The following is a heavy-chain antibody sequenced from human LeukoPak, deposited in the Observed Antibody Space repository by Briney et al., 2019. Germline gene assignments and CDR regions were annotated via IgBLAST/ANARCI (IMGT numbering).Heavy chain of an antibody. Sequence: SCKASGYTFTSYYMHWVRQAPGKGLEWVAVISYDGSNKYYADSVKGRFTISRDNSKNTLYLQMNSLRAEDTAVYYCARDRWLQLRITYYFDYWGQGTLVTVSS. D-gene: IGHD5-24*01. J-gene: IGHJ4*02. CDR2: ISYDGSNK. CDR1: GYTFTSYY. CDR3: ARDRWLQLRITYYFDY. V-gene: IGHV3-30-3*01.